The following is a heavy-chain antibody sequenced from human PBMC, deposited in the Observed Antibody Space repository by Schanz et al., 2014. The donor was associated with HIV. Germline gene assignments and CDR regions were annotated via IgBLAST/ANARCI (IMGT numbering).Heavy chain of an antibody. CDR2: ISGSGVST. D-gene: IGHD6-19*01. CDR3: AKMARSVAANTNFDY. V-gene: IGHV3-23*01. J-gene: IGHJ4*02. Sequence: EVQMLESGGGSVQPGGSLRLSCAASGFTFSNFAMSWVRQAPGKGLEWVSSISGSGVSTFYAGSVKGRFAISRDKSKNTLYLQMNRLRVEDTAVYYCAKMARSVAANTNFDYWGQGTLVTVSS. CDR1: GFTFSNFA.